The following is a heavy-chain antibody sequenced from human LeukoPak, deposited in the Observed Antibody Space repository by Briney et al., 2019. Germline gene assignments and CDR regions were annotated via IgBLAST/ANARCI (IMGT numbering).Heavy chain of an antibody. V-gene: IGHV1-69*06. Sequence: SVKVSCKASGGTFSGYAISWVRQAPGQGLEWMGGIIPIFGTANYAQKFQGRVTITADKSTSTAYMELSSLRSEDTAVYYCARAMITFGGVIVGDHYFDYWGQGTLVTVSS. CDR3: ARAMITFGGVIVGDHYFDY. D-gene: IGHD3-16*02. CDR1: GGTFSGYA. J-gene: IGHJ4*02. CDR2: IIPIFGTA.